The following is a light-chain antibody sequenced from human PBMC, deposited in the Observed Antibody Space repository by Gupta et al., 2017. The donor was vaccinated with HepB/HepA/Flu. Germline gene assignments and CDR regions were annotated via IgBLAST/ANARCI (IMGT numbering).Light chain of an antibody. J-gene: IGKJ1*01. CDR2: QVS. CDR1: QSLLHGHGNIY. CDR3: MQSTYCPRT. Sequence: DVVMTQTPLSSPVTLGQPVSISCRSSQSLLHGHGNIYLNWIQQRPGQPPRLLIHQVSNRISGVPDRFSGSGAGTEFTLTISRVEAEDVGVYYCMQSTYCPRTFGQGTKVEIK. V-gene: IGKV2-24*01.